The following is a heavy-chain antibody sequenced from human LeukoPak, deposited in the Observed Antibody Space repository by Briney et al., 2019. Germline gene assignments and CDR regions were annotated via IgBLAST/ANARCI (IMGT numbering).Heavy chain of an antibody. Sequence: KPSETLSLTCTVSGYSISSGYYWGWIRQPPGKGLEWIGSIYHSGSTYYNPSLKSRVTISVDTSKNQFSLMLSSVTAADTAVYYCARDCGTSCYDYWGQGTLVTVSS. CDR2: IYHSGST. CDR1: GYSISSGYY. J-gene: IGHJ4*02. V-gene: IGHV4-38-2*02. CDR3: ARDCGTSCYDY. D-gene: IGHD2-2*01.